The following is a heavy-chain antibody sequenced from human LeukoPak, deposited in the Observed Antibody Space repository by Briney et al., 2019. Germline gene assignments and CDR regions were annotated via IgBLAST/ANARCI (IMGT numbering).Heavy chain of an antibody. V-gene: IGHV1-69*05. J-gene: IGHJ4*02. CDR3: ASTTFWSGYYLYFDY. D-gene: IGHD3-3*01. CDR1: GGTFSSYA. CDR2: IVPVFGTA. Sequence: ASVKVSCKASGGTFSSYAISWVRQAPGQGLEWMGGIVPVFGTANYAQKFQGRVTITTDESTSTAYRELSSLRSEDTAVYYCASTTFWSGYYLYFDYWGQGTLVTVSS.